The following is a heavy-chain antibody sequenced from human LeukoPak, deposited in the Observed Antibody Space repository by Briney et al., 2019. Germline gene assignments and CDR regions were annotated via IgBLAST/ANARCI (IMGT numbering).Heavy chain of an antibody. D-gene: IGHD2/OR15-2a*01. Sequence: GGSLRLSCAASGFTFSGYGMNWVRQAPGKGLEWVSYITSSSSTIYYADSVKGRFTMSRDNAENSLYLQMNSLRAEDTAVYYCARNFDSWGQGTLVTVSS. V-gene: IGHV3-48*01. CDR3: ARNFDS. CDR1: GFTFSGYG. CDR2: ITSSSSTI. J-gene: IGHJ4*02.